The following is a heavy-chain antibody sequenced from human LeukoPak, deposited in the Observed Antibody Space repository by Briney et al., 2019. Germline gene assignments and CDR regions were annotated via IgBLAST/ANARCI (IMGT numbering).Heavy chain of an antibody. CDR2: IYYSGST. CDR1: GGSINSYY. V-gene: IGHV4-59*12. CDR3: ARAGTNYYGSGSYYSHAQLDAFDI. Sequence: PSETLSLTCTVSGGSINSYYWSWIRQPPGKGLEWIGYIYYSGSTNYNPSLKSRVTISVDTSKNQFSLKLSSVTAADTAVYYCARAGTNYYGSGSYYSHAQLDAFDIWGQGTMVTVSS. D-gene: IGHD3-10*01. J-gene: IGHJ3*02.